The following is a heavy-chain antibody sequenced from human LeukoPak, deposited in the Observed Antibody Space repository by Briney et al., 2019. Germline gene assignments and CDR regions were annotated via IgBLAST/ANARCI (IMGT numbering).Heavy chain of an antibody. CDR1: GFTVSSNY. Sequence: GGSLRLSCAASGFTVSSNYMSWVRQAPGKGLEWVSAISGSGGSTYYADSVKGRFTISRDNSKNTLYLQMNSLRAEDTAVYYCASIGVVIHPSDYWGQGTLVTVSS. CDR3: ASIGVVIHPSDY. D-gene: IGHD3-3*01. J-gene: IGHJ4*02. CDR2: ISGSGGST. V-gene: IGHV3-23*01.